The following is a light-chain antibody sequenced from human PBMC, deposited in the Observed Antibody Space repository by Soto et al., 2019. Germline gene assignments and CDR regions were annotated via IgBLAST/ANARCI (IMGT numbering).Light chain of an antibody. J-gene: IGKJ5*01. CDR2: GAS. V-gene: IGKV3D-20*02. Sequence: EIVLTQSPGPLSWSPGERATLSCRASQSVSRHNLAWYQRKRGRAPTLLTSGASTRATGIPDRFSGSVSGTDFTLTIGSLEPEASAVYDCQQRNVWPPVTVGQGTRLEI. CDR3: QQRNVWPPVT. CDR1: QSVSRHN.